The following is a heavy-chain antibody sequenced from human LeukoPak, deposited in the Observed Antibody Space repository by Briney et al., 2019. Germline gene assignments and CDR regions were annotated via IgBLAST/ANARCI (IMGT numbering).Heavy chain of an antibody. V-gene: IGHV3-74*01. Sequence: QPGGSLRLSCVASGFTFSTYCTHWVRQPPGKGLVWVSQICTDETTIRNADSVKGRFTISRDNAKNTLYLQMSSLRVEDTAVYYCVRGVPVTPGIDYWGQGTLVTVSS. D-gene: IGHD2-2*01. CDR2: ICTDETTI. J-gene: IGHJ4*02. CDR1: GFTFSTYC. CDR3: VRGVPVTPGIDY.